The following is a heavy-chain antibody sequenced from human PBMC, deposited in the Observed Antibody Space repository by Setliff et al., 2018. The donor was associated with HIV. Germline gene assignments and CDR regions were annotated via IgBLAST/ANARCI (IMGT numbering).Heavy chain of an antibody. D-gene: IGHD3-3*01. V-gene: IGHV4-39*01. CDR1: GDSFSGTSHY. CDR3: VRPSLGIGGGSIFHN. J-gene: IGHJ4*02. CDR2: IHFSGST. Sequence: SETLSLTCTVSGDSFSGTSHYWGWIRQPPGKGLEWIGSIHFSGSTWYTQSLKSRVTIWVDTSKNQFSLKVNSVTAADTAVYYCVRPSLGIGGGSIFHNWGQGTLVTVSS.